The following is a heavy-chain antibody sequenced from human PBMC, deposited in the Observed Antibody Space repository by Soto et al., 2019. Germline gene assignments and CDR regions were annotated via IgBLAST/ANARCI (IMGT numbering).Heavy chain of an antibody. J-gene: IGHJ3*02. CDR1: GFTFSSYA. CDR3: AKAHDSSGYSYGAAFDI. V-gene: IGHV3-23*01. CDR2: ISGSGGST. D-gene: IGHD3-22*01. Sequence: EVQLLESGGGLVQPGGSLRLSCAASGFTFSSYAMSWVRQAPGKGLEWVSAISGSGGSTYYADSVKGRFTISRDNSKNTLYLQMNSLRAEDTAVYYCAKAHDSSGYSYGAAFDIWGQGTMVTVSS.